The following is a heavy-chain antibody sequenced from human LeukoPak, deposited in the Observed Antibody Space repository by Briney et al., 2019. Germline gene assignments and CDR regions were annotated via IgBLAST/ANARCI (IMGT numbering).Heavy chain of an antibody. D-gene: IGHD2-15*01. CDR3: AGRDVVAYR. CDR2: ISGSGSSA. V-gene: IGHV3-23*01. Sequence: GGSLRLSCAASGFTFSSYAMSWVRQAPGKGLEWVSAISGSGSSAFYAESVKGRFTISRDNSKNTLYLQMNSLRAEDTAVYYCAGRDVVAYRWGQGTLVTVSS. J-gene: IGHJ5*02. CDR1: GFTFSSYA.